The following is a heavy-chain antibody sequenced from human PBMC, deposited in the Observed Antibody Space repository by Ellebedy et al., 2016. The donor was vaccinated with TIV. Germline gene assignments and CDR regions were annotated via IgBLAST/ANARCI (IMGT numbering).Heavy chain of an antibody. D-gene: IGHD6-19*01. CDR3: ARGLPAAWELAGA. CDR1: GFSISSGGFY. CDR2: IYYIGTT. J-gene: IGHJ4*02. Sequence: SETLSLXCAVSGFSISSGGFYWNWIRRHPGKGLEWIGYIYYIGTTYYNPSLESRVTISLDTSENQFSLKLNSVTAADTAVYFCARGLPAAWELAGAWGQGILVRVSA. V-gene: IGHV4-31*11.